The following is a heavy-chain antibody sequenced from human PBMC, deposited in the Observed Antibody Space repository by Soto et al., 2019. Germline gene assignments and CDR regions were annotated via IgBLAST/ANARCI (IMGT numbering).Heavy chain of an antibody. V-gene: IGHV3-23*01. CDR3: AKNYSMDV. CDR2: ISISTDGP. J-gene: IGHJ6*03. Sequence: GGSLRLSCAASGFTFSNYAMTWVRQASGKGLEWVSSISISTDGPYYADSVKGRFTMSRDNSKNMLFLQMDSLRAEDTAIYYCAKNYSMDVWGKGTTVTVSS. CDR1: GFTFSNYA.